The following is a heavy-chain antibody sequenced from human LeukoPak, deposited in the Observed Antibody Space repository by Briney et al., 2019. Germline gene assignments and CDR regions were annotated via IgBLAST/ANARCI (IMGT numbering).Heavy chain of an antibody. CDR1: GFTFSNYG. V-gene: IGHV3-33*01. CDR2: IWYDGSNK. Sequence: GGSLRLSCAASGFTFSNYGMHWVRQAPGKGLEWVAVIWYDGSNKYYADSVKGRFTISRDNSKNTLYLQMNSLRAEDTAVYYCAREGPHEQQLIPKPGIAVAGPRGYFDYWGQGTLVTVSS. D-gene: IGHD6-19*01. J-gene: IGHJ4*02. CDR3: AREGPHEQQLIPKPGIAVAGPRGYFDY.